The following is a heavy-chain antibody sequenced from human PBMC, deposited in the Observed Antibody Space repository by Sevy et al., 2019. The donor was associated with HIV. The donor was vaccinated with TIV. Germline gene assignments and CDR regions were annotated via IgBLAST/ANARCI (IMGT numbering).Heavy chain of an antibody. D-gene: IGHD1-26*01. CDR1: GGSITRLY. CDR3: AGENAWGRGYS. CDR2: IYYNGHI. J-gene: IGHJ4*02. Sequence: SETLSLTCTVSGGSITRLYWNWIRQPPGKGLEWIANIYYNGHINYNPSLKSRVTLSLDPSKNQFSLRLSSVTAADTAMYYCAGENAWGRGYSWGQGTLVTVSS. V-gene: IGHV4-59*08.